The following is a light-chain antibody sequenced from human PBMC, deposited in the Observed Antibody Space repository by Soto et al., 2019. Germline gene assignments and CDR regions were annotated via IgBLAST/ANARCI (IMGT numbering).Light chain of an antibody. CDR3: CSYAGSNTWV. Sequence: QSALTQPASVSGSPGQSITISCTGTSRDVGSYNLVSWYQKHPGKAPKLIIYEGSKQPSGVSDRFSGSKSGNTASLTISGLQAEDESDYYCCSYAGSNTWVFGGGTKLTVL. V-gene: IGLV2-23*01. J-gene: IGLJ3*02. CDR2: EGS. CDR1: SRDVGSYNL.